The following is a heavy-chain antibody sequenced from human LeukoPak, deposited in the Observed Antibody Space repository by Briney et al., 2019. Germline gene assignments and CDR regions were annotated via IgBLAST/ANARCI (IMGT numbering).Heavy chain of an antibody. D-gene: IGHD3-10*01. Sequence: SETLSLTCTVSGGSLSSGTFYWSWIRQPPGKGLEWIGYFYYTGSTHYNPSLKSRVTISADTSRNQFSLKLSSVTAADTAVYYCARYSCDLGNFCQFDFWGQGTLVTVSS. V-gene: IGHV4-61*01. CDR3: ARYSCDLGNFCQFDF. J-gene: IGHJ4*02. CDR1: GGSLSSGTFY. CDR2: FYYTGST.